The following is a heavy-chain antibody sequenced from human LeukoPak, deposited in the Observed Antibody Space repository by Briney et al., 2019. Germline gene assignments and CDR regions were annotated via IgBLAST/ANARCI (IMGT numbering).Heavy chain of an antibody. CDR3: ARDAPVTTGWYYYYYMDV. Sequence: GGSLRLSCAVSGFTFSNYWMTWVRQAPGKGLEWVANINDDGSEVYYVDSVKGRFTISRDNAKNSLYLQMNSLRAEDTAVYYCARDAPVTTGWYYYYYMDVWGKGTTVTVSS. CDR2: INDDGSEV. D-gene: IGHD4-17*01. J-gene: IGHJ6*03. CDR1: GFTFSNYW. V-gene: IGHV3-7*01.